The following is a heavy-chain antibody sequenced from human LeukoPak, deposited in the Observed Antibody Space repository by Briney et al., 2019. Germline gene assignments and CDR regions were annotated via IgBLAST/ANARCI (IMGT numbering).Heavy chain of an antibody. CDR3: AKDATYGDYGGGY. CDR1: GFTFSSFD. CDR2: IRNDGSNK. D-gene: IGHD4-17*01. Sequence: GGSLRLSCAASGFTFSSFDIHWVRQAPGKGLQWVAFIRNDGSNKYYADSVKGRFTISRDNSKNTLYLQMNSLRAEDTAVYYCAKDATYGDYGGGYWGQGTLVTVSS. V-gene: IGHV3-30*02. J-gene: IGHJ4*02.